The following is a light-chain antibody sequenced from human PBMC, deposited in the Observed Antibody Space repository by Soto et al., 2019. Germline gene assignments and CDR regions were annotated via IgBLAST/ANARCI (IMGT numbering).Light chain of an antibody. CDR1: QSVRGSN. CDR2: GAS. V-gene: IGKV3-20*01. Sequence: EIVLTQSPGTLSLSPGQRATLSCRASQSVRGSNLAWYQQKPGQAPRLLIYGASTRATGIPDRVSGSGSGTDFTLTISRLEPEDFAVYSCHQYGRSPRTFGQGTRLEI. J-gene: IGKJ5*01. CDR3: HQYGRSPRT.